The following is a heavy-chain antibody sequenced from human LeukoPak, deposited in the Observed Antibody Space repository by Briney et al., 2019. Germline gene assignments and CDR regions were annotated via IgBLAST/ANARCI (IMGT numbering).Heavy chain of an antibody. V-gene: IGHV1-2*02. Sequence: ASVKVSCKASGYSFNDKYLHWVRQAPGQGLEWTGSINPNSGGTNYAQKFQGRVTMTTDTSMSTAYMELSRLTSDDTAVYYCARAGGRSWFDPWGQGTLVTVSS. CDR1: GYSFNDKY. CDR3: ARAGGRSWFDP. CDR2: INPNSGGT. J-gene: IGHJ5*02.